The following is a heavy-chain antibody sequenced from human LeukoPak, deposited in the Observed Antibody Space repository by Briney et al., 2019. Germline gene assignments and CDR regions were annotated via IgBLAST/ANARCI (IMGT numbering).Heavy chain of an antibody. CDR3: ARGVAGTPLTDY. CDR1: GYTFTGYF. D-gene: IGHD6-19*01. J-gene: IGHJ4*02. CDR2: INPNSGGT. V-gene: IGHV1-2*02. Sequence: RASVKVSCMSSGYTFTGYFVHWVRQAPGQGLEWMGWINPNSGGTNYAQKFQGRVTMTRDTSISIAYMELSRLRSDDTAVYYCARGVAGTPLTDYWGQGTLVTVSS.